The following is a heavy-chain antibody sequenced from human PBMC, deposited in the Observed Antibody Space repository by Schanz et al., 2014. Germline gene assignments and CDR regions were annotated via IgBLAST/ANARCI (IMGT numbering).Heavy chain of an antibody. CDR1: GFSVSNTY. V-gene: IGHV3-66*03. Sequence: EVQLAESGGGLIQPGGSLRLSCVVSGFSVSNTYMHWVRQPPGKGLEWVSGITGSSDTIVYADSVKGRFTISRDNSKNTLYLQMNSLRAEDTAVYYCARPIYDLWSGSFDYWGQGTLVTVSS. J-gene: IGHJ4*02. D-gene: IGHD3-3*01. CDR3: ARPIYDLWSGSFDY. CDR2: ITGSSDTI.